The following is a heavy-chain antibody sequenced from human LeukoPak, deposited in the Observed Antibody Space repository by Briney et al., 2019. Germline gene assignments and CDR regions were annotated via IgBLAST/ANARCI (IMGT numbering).Heavy chain of an antibody. D-gene: IGHD2-15*01. Sequence: SETLSLTCAVSGGSISSSNWWSWVRQPPGKGLEWIGEIYHSGSTNYNPSLKSRVTISVDKSKNQFSLKLSSVTAADTAVYYCARGKSGYCSGGSCRHYFDYWGQGTLVTVSS. CDR3: ARGKSGYCSGGSCRHYFDY. CDR1: GGSISSSNW. CDR2: IYHSGST. J-gene: IGHJ4*02. V-gene: IGHV4-4*02.